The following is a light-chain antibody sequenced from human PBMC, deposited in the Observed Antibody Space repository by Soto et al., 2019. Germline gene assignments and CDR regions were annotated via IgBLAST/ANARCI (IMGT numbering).Light chain of an antibody. CDR2: DVS. CDR3: SSYATSTTVL. CDR1: SRDVGGYNY. V-gene: IGLV2-14*03. Sequence: QSVLTQPASVSGSPGQSITISCTGTSRDVGGYNYVSWYQQHPGRAPQLMIYDVSHRPSGVSNRFAGSRSGNTASLTISGRQAEDEDDYYCSSYATSTTVLFGGGTKLTVL. J-gene: IGLJ2*01.